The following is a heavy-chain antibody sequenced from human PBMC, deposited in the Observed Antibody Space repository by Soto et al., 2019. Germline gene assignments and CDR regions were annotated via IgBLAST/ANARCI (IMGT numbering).Heavy chain of an antibody. CDR1: GASISSSSYY. CDR3: ARLNAGTTYDYYGMDV. Sequence: QLQLHESGPGLVKPSETLSLTCTVSGASISSSSYYWGWIRQPPGKGLEWIGSIYYSGSTYYNLSLKSRVTISVDTSKNQFSLKLSSVTAADTALYYCARLNAGTTYDYYGMDVWGQGTTVTVSS. J-gene: IGHJ6*02. V-gene: IGHV4-39*01. D-gene: IGHD1-7*01. CDR2: IYYSGST.